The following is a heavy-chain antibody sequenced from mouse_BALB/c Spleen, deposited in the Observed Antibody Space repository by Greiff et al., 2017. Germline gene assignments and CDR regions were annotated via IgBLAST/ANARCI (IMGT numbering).Heavy chain of an antibody. CDR2: IYPGDGST. J-gene: IGHJ3*01. D-gene: IGHD1-1*02. CDR3: AREDYGRAWFAY. CDR1: GYTFTSYY. V-gene: IGHV1S56*01. Sequence: VQVVESGPELVKPGASVKMSCKASGYTFTSYYIHWVKQRPGQGLEWIGWIYPGDGSTKYNEKFKGKTTLTADKSSSTAYMLLSSLTSEDSAIYFCAREDYGRAWFAYWGQGTLVTVSA.